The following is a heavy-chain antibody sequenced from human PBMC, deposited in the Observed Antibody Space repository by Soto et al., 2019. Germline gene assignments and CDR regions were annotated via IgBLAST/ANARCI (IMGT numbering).Heavy chain of an antibody. V-gene: IGHV3-9*01. CDR3: AKDVGSYYYDTSAYHYDY. Sequence: GGSLRLSCVASGFIFEDYAMNWVRQGPGKGLEWVSGISWNSGTIGYADAVKGRFTISRDNAKNSLHLQMNSLRAEDTALYYCAKDVGSYYYDTSAYHYDYWGRGTQATVSS. CDR1: GFIFEDYA. CDR2: ISWNSGTI. J-gene: IGHJ4*02. D-gene: IGHD3-22*01.